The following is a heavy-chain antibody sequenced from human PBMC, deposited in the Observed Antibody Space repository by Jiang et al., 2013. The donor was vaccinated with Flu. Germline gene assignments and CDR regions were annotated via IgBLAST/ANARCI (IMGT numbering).Heavy chain of an antibody. J-gene: IGHJ5*02. CDR3: AGWYLTINWFDP. D-gene: IGHD6-19*01. V-gene: IGHV3-23*01. CDR1: GFTFSSYA. Sequence: RLSCAASGFTFSSYAMSWVRQAPGKGLEWVSAISGSGGSTYYADSVKGRFTISRDNSKNTLYLQMNSLRAEDTAVYYCAGWYLTINWFDPWGQGTLVTVSS. CDR2: ISGSGGST.